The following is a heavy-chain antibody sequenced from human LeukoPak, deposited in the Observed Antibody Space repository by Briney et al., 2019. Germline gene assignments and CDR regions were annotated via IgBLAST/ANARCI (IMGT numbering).Heavy chain of an antibody. CDR1: GFTFSSNA. CDR3: ARESIAAAPFDY. Sequence: GGSLTLSCAGSGFTFSSNAMNWVRQAPGKGLERVSAISRTGDITYYADSVKGRFTISGDNSKNSMYLQMNSLRAEDTAVYYCARESIAAAPFDYWGQGTLVTVSS. J-gene: IGHJ4*02. D-gene: IGHD6-13*01. CDR2: ISRTGDIT. V-gene: IGHV3-23*01.